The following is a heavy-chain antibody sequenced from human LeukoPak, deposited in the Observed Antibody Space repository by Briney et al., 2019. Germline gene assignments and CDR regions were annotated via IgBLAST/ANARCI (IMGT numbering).Heavy chain of an antibody. CDR2: INPNSGGT. Sequence: ASVTVSFMASGYTFTGYYMHWVRQAPGQGLEWMGWINPNSGGTNYAQKFQGRVTMTRDTSISTAYMELSRLRSDDTAVYYCARETVYSSSPGWGQGTLVTVSS. D-gene: IGHD6-13*01. CDR1: GYTFTGYY. CDR3: ARETVYSSSPG. J-gene: IGHJ4*02. V-gene: IGHV1-2*02.